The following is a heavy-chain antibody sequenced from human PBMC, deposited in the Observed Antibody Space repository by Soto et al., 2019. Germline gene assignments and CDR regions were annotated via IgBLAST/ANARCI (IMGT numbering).Heavy chain of an antibody. CDR2: IYYSGST. Sequence: SETLSHTCTVSGGSIISSSYYWGWIRQPPGKGLEWIGSIYYSGSTYYNPSLKSRVTISVDTSKNQFSLKLSSVTAADTAVYYCASASGRPRYFRPLTGFDVWGQGTTVTVSS. CDR1: GGSIISSSYY. CDR3: ASASGRPRYFRPLTGFDV. J-gene: IGHJ6*02. D-gene: IGHD3-9*01. V-gene: IGHV4-39*01.